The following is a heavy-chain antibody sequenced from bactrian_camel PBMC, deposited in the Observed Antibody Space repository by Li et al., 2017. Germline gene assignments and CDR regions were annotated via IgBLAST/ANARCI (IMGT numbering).Heavy chain of an antibody. J-gene: IGHJ4*01. Sequence: QLVESGGGLVQPGGSLRLSCATSGFTFSTAWMYWVRQAPGKGLEWVSAINDGGGTTVYPDSAKGRFTISRDNAKNTVYLQMNSLKPEDTAVYYCSAGYWVDNRFQNYWGQGTQVTVS. CDR1: GFTFSTAW. V-gene: IGHV3S25*01. CDR2: INDGGGTT. CDR3: SAGYWVDNRFQNY. D-gene: IGHD1*01.